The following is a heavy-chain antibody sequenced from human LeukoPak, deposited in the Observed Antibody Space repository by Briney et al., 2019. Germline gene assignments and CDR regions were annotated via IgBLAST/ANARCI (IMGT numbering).Heavy chain of an antibody. D-gene: IGHD6-19*01. CDR1: GGSISSYY. CDR2: IYTSGST. V-gene: IGHV4-4*07. CDR3: ARDTAVAGIFDY. Sequence: SETLSLTCTVSGGSISSYYWSWIRQPAGKGLEWIGRIYTSGSTNYNPSLKSRVTISVDKSKNQFSLKLSSVTAADTAVYYCARDTAVAGIFDYWGQGTLVTVSS. J-gene: IGHJ4*02.